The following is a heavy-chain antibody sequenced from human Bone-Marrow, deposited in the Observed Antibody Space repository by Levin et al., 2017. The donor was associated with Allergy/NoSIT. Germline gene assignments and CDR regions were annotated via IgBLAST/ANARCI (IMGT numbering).Heavy chain of an antibody. D-gene: IGHD2-2*01. J-gene: IGHJ6*03. Sequence: SETLSLTCAVYGGSFSGYYWSWIRQPPGKGLEWIGEINHSGSTNYNPSLKSRVTISVDTSKNQFSLKLSSVTAADTAVYYCARVDSIKYCSSTSCYSTTYDYYYMDVWGKGTTVTVSS. CDR1: GGSFSGYY. V-gene: IGHV4-34*01. CDR3: ARVDSIKYCSSTSCYSTTYDYYYMDV. CDR2: INHSGST.